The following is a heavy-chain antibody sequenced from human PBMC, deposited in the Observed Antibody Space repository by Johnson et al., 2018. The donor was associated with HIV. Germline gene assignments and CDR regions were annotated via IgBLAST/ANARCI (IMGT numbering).Heavy chain of an antibody. D-gene: IGHD1-1*01. J-gene: IGHJ3*02. CDR1: GFTFSSYG. V-gene: IGHV3-30*18. CDR3: ANRRGIGDGTTGSLDI. Sequence: QVQLVESGGGVVQPGRSLRLSCAASGFTFSSYGMHWVRQAPGKGLEWVAVISYDGSNKYYADSVKGRFTISRDNSKNTLFLQMNSLRPEDTAVYYCANRRGIGDGTTGSLDIWGQGTKVTVSS. CDR2: ISYDGSNK.